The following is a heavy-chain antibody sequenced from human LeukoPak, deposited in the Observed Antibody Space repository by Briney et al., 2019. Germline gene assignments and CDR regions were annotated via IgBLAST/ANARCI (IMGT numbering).Heavy chain of an antibody. CDR1: GGSISSYY. D-gene: IGHD3-22*01. CDR3: ARDFPRYYYDSSGYPPIPYYYMDV. CDR2: IYTSGST. V-gene: IGHV4-4*07. Sequence: SETLSLTCTVSGGSISSYYWSWIRQPAGKGLEWIGRIYTSGSTNYNPSLKSRVTMSVDTSKNQFSLKLSSVTAADTAVYYCARDFPRYYYDSSGYPPIPYYYMDVWGKGTTVTVSS. J-gene: IGHJ6*03.